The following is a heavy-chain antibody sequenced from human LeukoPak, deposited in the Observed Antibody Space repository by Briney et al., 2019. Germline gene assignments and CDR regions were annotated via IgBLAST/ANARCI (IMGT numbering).Heavy chain of an antibody. J-gene: IGHJ4*02. CDR3: ARGGAFYGGNTFIFDY. V-gene: IGHV3-21*01. Sequence: GGSLRLSCAASGFTFSSYSKNWVRQAPGKGLEWVSSISSSSSYIYYADSVKGRFTISRDNAKNSLYLQMNSLRAEDTAVYYCARGGAFYGGNTFIFDYWGQGTLVTVSS. D-gene: IGHD4-23*01. CDR2: ISSSSSYI. CDR1: GFTFSSYS.